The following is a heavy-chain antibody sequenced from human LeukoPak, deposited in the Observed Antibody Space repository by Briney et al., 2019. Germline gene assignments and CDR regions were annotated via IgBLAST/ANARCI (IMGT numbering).Heavy chain of an antibody. V-gene: IGHV3-15*01. CDR2: IKSKTDGGTT. D-gene: IGHD1-26*01. J-gene: IGHJ4*02. CDR3: AKVGVAGSYYRPDFDY. CDR1: GFTFSNAW. Sequence: GGSLRLSCAASGFTFSNAWMSWVRQAPGKGLEWVGRIKSKTDGGTTDYAAPVKGRFTISRDDSKNTLYLQMNSLRAEDTAVYYCAKVGVAGSYYRPDFDYWGQGTLVTVSS.